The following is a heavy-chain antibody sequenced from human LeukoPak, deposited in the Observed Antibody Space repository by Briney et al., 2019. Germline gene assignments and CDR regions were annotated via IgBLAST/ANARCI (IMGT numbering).Heavy chain of an antibody. CDR1: GGTFSSYA. CDR3: ARGVVVAATDRNYYYYMDV. D-gene: IGHD2-15*01. Sequence: SVKVSCKASGGTFSSYAISWVRQAPGQGLEWMGGIIPIFGTANYAQKFQGRVTITTDESTSTAYMELSSLRSEDTAVYYCARGVVVAATDRNYYYYMDVWGKGTTVTVSS. V-gene: IGHV1-69*05. J-gene: IGHJ6*03. CDR2: IIPIFGTA.